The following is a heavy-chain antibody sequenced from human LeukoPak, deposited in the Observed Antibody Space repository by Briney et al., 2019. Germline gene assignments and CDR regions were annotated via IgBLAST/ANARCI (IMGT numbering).Heavy chain of an antibody. V-gene: IGHV4-4*07. CDR1: GGSISGYY. CDR2: MDTSGHT. CDR3: APGDFSGFWFDP. Sequence: SETLSLTCIVSGGSISGYYWSWIRQPAGKGLEWIGHMDTSGHTNYNSSLMSRVTMSVDTSKNQFSLKLSSVTAADTAVYYCAPGDFSGFWFDPWGRGTLVTVSS. J-gene: IGHJ5*02. D-gene: IGHD3-10*01.